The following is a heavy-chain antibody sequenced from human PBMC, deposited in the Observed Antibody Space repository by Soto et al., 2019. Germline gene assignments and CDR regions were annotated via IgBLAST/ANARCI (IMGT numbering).Heavy chain of an antibody. V-gene: IGHV3-23*01. CDR1: GFTFGTTD. CDR2: IDGSGGIT. D-gene: IGHD3-16*01. J-gene: IGHJ5*02. CDR3: VKNLGWFNT. Sequence: QLLQSGGGLVQPGGSLTLSCAASGFTFGTTDMSWVRQAPGEGLEWVSTIDGSGGITYYADSVKGRFTISRDNSRNTVYLKMNSLRGDDTALYYCVKNLGWFNTWGQGALVTVSS.